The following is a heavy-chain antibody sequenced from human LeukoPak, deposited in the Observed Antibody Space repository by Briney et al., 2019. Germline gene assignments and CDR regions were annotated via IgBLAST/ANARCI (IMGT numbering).Heavy chain of an antibody. CDR1: GFTFSSYW. V-gene: IGHV3-7*03. D-gene: IGHD3-10*01. CDR2: IKQDGSEK. J-gene: IGHJ4*02. CDR3: AKRSHYYGSGSYYSQYYFDY. Sequence: TGGSLRLSCAASGFTFSSYWMSWVRLAPGKGLEWVANIKQDGSEKYYVDSVKGRFTISRDNSKDTLCLQMNSLRAEDTAVYYCAKRSHYYGSGSYYSQYYFDYWGQGTLVTVSS.